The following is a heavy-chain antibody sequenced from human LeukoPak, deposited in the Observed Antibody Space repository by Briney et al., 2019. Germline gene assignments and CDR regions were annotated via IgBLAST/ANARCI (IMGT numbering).Heavy chain of an antibody. V-gene: IGHV1-46*01. Sequence: GASVKVSCKASGYTFTSYYMHWVRQAPGQGLEWVGLINPSGGSTSYPQSFQGRVTMTRDTSTSTVYMELSSLRSEDTAVYYCARALIAAAGHFDYWGQGTLVTVSS. D-gene: IGHD6-13*01. CDR1: GYTFTSYY. J-gene: IGHJ4*02. CDR3: ARALIAAAGHFDY. CDR2: INPSGGST.